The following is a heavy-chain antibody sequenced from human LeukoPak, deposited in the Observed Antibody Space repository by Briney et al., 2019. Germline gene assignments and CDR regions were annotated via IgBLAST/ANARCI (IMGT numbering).Heavy chain of an antibody. CDR1: GFTFSSYA. Sequence: GGSLRLSCAASGFTFSSYAMHWVRQAPGNGLEWVAVISYDGSNKYYADSVKGRFTISRDNSKNTLYLQMNSLRAEDTAVYYCAREAYCGGDCYATNDYWGQGTLVTVSS. V-gene: IGHV3-30-3*01. D-gene: IGHD2-21*02. CDR2: ISYDGSNK. CDR3: AREAYCGGDCYATNDY. J-gene: IGHJ4*02.